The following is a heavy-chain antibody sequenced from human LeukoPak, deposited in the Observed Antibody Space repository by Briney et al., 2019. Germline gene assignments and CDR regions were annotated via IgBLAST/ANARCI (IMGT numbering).Heavy chain of an antibody. V-gene: IGHV3-30*19. D-gene: IGHD3-22*01. Sequence: PGGSLRLSCAASGFTFSSYGMHWVRQAPGKGLEWVAVIWYDGSNKYYADSVKGRFTISRDNSKNTLYLQMNSLRAEDTAVYYCARGIVVVMGGFDYWGQGTLVTVSS. CDR1: GFTFSSYG. J-gene: IGHJ4*02. CDR2: IWYDGSNK. CDR3: ARGIVVVMGGFDY.